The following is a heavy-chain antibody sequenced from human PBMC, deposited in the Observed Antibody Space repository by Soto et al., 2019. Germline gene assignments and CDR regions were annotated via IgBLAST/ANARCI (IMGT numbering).Heavy chain of an antibody. V-gene: IGHV1-69*01. J-gene: IGHJ4*02. CDR3: ARVGYCSSTSCYRGGVDY. D-gene: IGHD2-2*02. CDR1: GGTFSSYA. CDR2: IIPIFGTA. Sequence: QVQLVQSGAEVKKPGSSVKVSCKASGGTFSSYAISWVRQAPGQGLEWMGGIIPIFGTANYAQKFQGRVTITADESTSTAYMELSSLRSEDTAVYYCARVGYCSSTSCYRGGVDYWGQGTLVTVSS.